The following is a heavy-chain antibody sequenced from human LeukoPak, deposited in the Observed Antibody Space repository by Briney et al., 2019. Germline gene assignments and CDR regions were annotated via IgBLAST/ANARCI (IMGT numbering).Heavy chain of an antibody. CDR2: IRYDGSNK. V-gene: IGHV3-30*02. D-gene: IGHD2-15*01. CDR1: GFTISSYG. CDR3: AKDLYCGGGSCYPYGMDV. J-gene: IGHJ6*02. Sequence: PGGPLRLSCAASGFTISSYGMHCVRQAPGKRLEWVAFIRYDGSNKYYADSVKGRFTISRDNSKNTLYLQMNSLRAEGTAVYYCAKDLYCGGGSCYPYGMDVWGQGTTVTISS.